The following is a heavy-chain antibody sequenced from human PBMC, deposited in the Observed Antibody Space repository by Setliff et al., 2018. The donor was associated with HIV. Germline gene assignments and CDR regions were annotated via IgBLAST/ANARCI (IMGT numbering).Heavy chain of an antibody. CDR2: IHYSGST. CDR3: ARDPHYFDTSGYYSYFYFDY. D-gene: IGHD3-22*01. J-gene: IGHJ4*01. CDR1: GGSITGHY. Sequence: PSETLSLTCTVSGGSITGHYWSWIRQPPGKGLEWIGYIHYSGSTKYNPSLKSRVTISADTSKSQFSLKLTSVTAADTAVYFCARDPHYFDTSGYYSYFYFDYWGHGTLVTVSS. V-gene: IGHV4-59*11.